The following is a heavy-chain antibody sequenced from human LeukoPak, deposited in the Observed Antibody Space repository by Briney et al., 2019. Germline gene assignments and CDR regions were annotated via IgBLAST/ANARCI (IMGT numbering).Heavy chain of an antibody. CDR1: GYTFTSYG. Sequence: ASVKVSCKASGYTFTSYGISWVRQAPGQGLEWMGWISAYNGNTNYAQKLQGRVTMTTDASTSTAYMELRSLRSDDTAVYYCARESHQNYYDSSGYFQEPFDYWGQGTLVTVSS. CDR2: ISAYNGNT. CDR3: ARESHQNYYDSSGYFQEPFDY. V-gene: IGHV1-18*01. D-gene: IGHD3-22*01. J-gene: IGHJ4*02.